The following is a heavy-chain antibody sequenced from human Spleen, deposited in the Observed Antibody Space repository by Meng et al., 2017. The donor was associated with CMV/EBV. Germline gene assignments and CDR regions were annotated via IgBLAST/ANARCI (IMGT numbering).Heavy chain of an antibody. Sequence: SVKVSCKASGGTFSSYAISWVRQAPGQGLEWMGGIIPIFGTANYAQKFQGRVTITTDESTSTVYMELSSLRSEDTAVYYCARDRYYDFWSGYLSIDYWGQGTLVTVSS. J-gene: IGHJ4*02. CDR3: ARDRYYDFWSGYLSIDY. CDR1: GGTFSSYA. CDR2: IIPIFGTA. D-gene: IGHD3-3*01. V-gene: IGHV1-69*05.